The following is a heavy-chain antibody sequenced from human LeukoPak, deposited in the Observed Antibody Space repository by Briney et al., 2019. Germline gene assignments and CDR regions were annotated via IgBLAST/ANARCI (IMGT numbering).Heavy chain of an antibody. CDR2: IKYDGSNK. CDR3: AKDLGITVARIGGFDS. J-gene: IGHJ4*02. CDR1: GFNFSIYG. Sequence: GGSLRLSCAASGFNFSIYGMHWVRQAPGKGLEGVGFIKYDGSNKYYGDPAKGRFTISRDKSKNTLYLQMNGLRAEDTAVYYCAKDLGITVARIGGFDSWGQGTLVTVSS. V-gene: IGHV3-30*02. D-gene: IGHD6-19*01.